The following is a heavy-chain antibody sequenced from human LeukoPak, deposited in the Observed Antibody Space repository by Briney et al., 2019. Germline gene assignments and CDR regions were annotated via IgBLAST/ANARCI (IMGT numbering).Heavy chain of an antibody. Sequence: GGSLRLSCAASGFTFSTYWMSWVRQAPGKGLEWVANMKQDGSEKYYVDSVKGRFTISRDNAKNSLYLQMNSLRVEDTAVYYCARGFAGYSSGWYSNYWGQGTLVTVSS. D-gene: IGHD6-19*01. CDR3: ARGFAGYSSGWYSNY. CDR1: GFTFSTYW. V-gene: IGHV3-7*03. CDR2: MKQDGSEK. J-gene: IGHJ4*02.